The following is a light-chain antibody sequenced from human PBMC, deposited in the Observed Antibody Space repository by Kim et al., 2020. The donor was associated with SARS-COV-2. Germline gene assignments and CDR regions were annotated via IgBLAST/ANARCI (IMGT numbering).Light chain of an antibody. CDR1: QSVLYSSNNKSY. J-gene: IGKJ1*01. CDR2: WAS. Sequence: DIVMTQSPDSLAVSLGERATINCKSSQSVLYSSNNKSYLAWYQQKPGQPPKLLIYWASTRESGVPDRFSGSGSGTDFTLTISSLQAEDVAVYYCQQYYSTPRGAFGQGTKVDIK. CDR3: QQYYSTPRGA. V-gene: IGKV4-1*01.